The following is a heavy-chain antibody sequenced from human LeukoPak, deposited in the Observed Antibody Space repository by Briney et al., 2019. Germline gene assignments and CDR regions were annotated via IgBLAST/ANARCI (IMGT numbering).Heavy chain of an antibody. CDR3: AKGRYRYCSSTSCFFDY. CDR1: GFTFDDYA. J-gene: IGHJ4*02. Sequence: GGSLRLSCAASGFTFDDYAMHWVRQAPGKGLEWVSAISGSGGSTYYADSVKGRFTISRDNSKNTLYLQMNSLRAEDTAVYYCAKGRYRYCSSTSCFFDYWGQGTLVTVSS. V-gene: IGHV3-23*01. CDR2: ISGSGGST. D-gene: IGHD2-2*01.